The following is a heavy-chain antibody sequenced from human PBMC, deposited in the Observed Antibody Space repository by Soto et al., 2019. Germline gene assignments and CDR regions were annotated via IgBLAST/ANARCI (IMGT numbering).Heavy chain of an antibody. V-gene: IGHV6-1*01. CDR1: GDSVSSNSAA. Sequence: PSQTLSLTCVISGDSVSSNSAAWNWIRQSPSRGLEWLGRTYYRPKWYNDYAVSVKSRITINPDTSKNQFSLQLNSVTPEDTAVYYCARTRGAQLRGAVAGTWDYYYYYGMDVWGQGTTVTVSS. J-gene: IGHJ6*02. CDR2: TYYRPKWYN. CDR3: ARTRGAQLRGAVAGTWDYYYYYGMDV. D-gene: IGHD6-19*01.